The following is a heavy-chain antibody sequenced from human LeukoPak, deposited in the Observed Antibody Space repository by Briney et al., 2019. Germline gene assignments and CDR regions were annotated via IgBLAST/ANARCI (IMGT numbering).Heavy chain of an antibody. CDR2: ISGSGGST. CDR1: GFTLSSYA. CDR3: AKNVVDRYYYDSSGYSEAHDAFDI. Sequence: GGSLRLSCAASGFTLSSYAMSWVRQAPGKGLEWVSAISGSGGSTYYADSVKGRFTISRDNSKNTLYLQMNSLRAEDTAVYYCAKNVVDRYYYDSSGYSEAHDAFDIWGQGTMVTVSS. D-gene: IGHD3-22*01. J-gene: IGHJ3*02. V-gene: IGHV3-23*01.